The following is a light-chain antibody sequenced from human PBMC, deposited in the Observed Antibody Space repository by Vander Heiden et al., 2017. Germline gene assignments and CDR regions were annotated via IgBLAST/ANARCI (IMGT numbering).Light chain of an antibody. CDR3: QAWDSSTLV. V-gene: IGLV3-1*01. CDR2: QND. Sequence: SYELTQPPSLSVSPGQAATITCSGDTLGERFAAWYQQRPGQSPVLLSYQNDRRPSGITERFSGSNSGNTATRTISGTQTVDDADYYCQAWDSSTLVFGGGTKVTVL. J-gene: IGLJ2*01. CDR1: TLGERF.